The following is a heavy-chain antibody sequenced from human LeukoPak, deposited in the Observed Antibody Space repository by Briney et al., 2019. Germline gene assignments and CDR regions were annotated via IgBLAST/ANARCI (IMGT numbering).Heavy chain of an antibody. Sequence: SETLSLTCTVSGGSISSGGYYWSWIRQHPGKGLEWIGYIYYSGSTYYNPSLKSRVNILVDTSKNQFSLKLSSVTAADTAVYYCASYYDSSGYRDYWGQGTLVPVSS. CDR1: GGSISSGGYY. V-gene: IGHV4-31*03. J-gene: IGHJ4*02. D-gene: IGHD3-22*01. CDR3: ASYYDSSGYRDY. CDR2: IYYSGST.